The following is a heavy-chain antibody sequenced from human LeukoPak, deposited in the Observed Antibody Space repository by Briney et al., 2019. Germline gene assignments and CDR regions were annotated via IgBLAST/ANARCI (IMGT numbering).Heavy chain of an antibody. CDR1: GRSVSSGSYC. D-gene: IGHD3-10*01. Sequence: SETLSLTCTVSGRSVSSGSYCWSWIRQPPGTGLEWIGYIYYSGSTNYNPSLKSRVTISVDTSKSQFSLKLSSVTAADTAVYYCARGEITMVRGVIHYGMDVWGKGTTVTVSS. V-gene: IGHV4-61*01. CDR2: IYYSGST. CDR3: ARGEITMVRGVIHYGMDV. J-gene: IGHJ6*04.